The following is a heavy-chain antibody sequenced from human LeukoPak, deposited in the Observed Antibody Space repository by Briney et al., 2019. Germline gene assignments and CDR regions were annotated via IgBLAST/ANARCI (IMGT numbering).Heavy chain of an antibody. CDR2: IYYSGST. V-gene: IGHV4-39*07. CDR3: ARVPAAMVKYYYYYYMDV. Sequence: PSETLSLTCTVSDGSINTPNYYWGWIRQPPGKGLEWIGSIYYSGSTYYNPSLKSRVTISVDTSKNQFSLKLSSVTAADTAVYYCARVPAAMVKYYYYYYMDVWGKGTTVTVSS. J-gene: IGHJ6*03. CDR1: DGSINTPNYY. D-gene: IGHD5-18*01.